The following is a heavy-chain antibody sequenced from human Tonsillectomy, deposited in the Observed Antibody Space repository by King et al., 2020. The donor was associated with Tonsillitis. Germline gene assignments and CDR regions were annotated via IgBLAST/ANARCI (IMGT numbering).Heavy chain of an antibody. Sequence: VQLQESGPGLVKPSETLSLTCTVSGGSISSYYWTWIRPPPGQGLEWIGYIYYSGSTKYNPSLESRVTISVDTTKNQFSLKLNSVTAADTAVYYCARERVAAAGFDCWGQGNLVTVSS. CDR3: ARERVAAAGFDC. CDR2: IYYSGST. J-gene: IGHJ4*02. CDR1: GGSISSYY. D-gene: IGHD6-13*01. V-gene: IGHV4-59*01.